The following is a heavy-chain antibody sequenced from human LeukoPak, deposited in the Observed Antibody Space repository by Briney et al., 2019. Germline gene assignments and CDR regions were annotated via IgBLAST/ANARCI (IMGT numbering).Heavy chain of an antibody. V-gene: IGHV3-21*01. CDR1: GLSFSSYA. CDR2: ISSSSSYI. CDR3: ARRGGTDYGDYLMAAFDY. J-gene: IGHJ4*02. Sequence: GGSLRLSCAASGLSFSSYAMSWVRQAPGKGLEWVSSISSSSSYIYYADSVKGRFTISRDNARNSLYLQVNSLRAEDTAVYYCARRGGTDYGDYLMAAFDYWGQGTLVTVSS. D-gene: IGHD4-17*01.